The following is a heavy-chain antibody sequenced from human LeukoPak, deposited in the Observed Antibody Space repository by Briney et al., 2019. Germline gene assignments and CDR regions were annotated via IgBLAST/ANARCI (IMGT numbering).Heavy chain of an antibody. D-gene: IGHD3-16*02. CDR2: IYYSGST. Sequence: KPSETLSLTCTVSGGSISSYYWSWIRQPPGKGLEWIGYIYYSGSTNYNPSLKSRVTISVDTSKNQFSLKLSSVTAADTAVYYCAREVTSGYQFFDYWGQGTLVTVSS. V-gene: IGHV4-59*01. CDR1: GGSISSYY. J-gene: IGHJ4*02. CDR3: AREVTSGYQFFDY.